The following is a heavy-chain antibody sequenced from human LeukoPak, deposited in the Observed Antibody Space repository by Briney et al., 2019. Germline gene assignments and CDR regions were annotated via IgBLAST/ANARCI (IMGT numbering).Heavy chain of an antibody. CDR1: GYSFTINW. J-gene: IGHJ4*02. CDR2: IYPGDSDV. D-gene: IGHD6-19*01. Sequence: GESLKISCKASGYSFTINWIGWVRQIPGKGLEWMGIIYPGDSDVRYSPSFQGQVTISADKSINTAYLQWNSLKASDTAMYYCARRAAVAGIVDFWGQGTLVTVSS. V-gene: IGHV5-51*01. CDR3: ARRAAVAGIVDF.